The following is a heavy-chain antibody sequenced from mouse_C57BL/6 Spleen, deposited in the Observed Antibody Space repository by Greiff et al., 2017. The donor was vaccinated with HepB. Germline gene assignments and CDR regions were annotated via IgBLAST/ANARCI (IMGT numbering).Heavy chain of an antibody. D-gene: IGHD1-1*01. Sequence: EVKLVESVAELVRPGASVKLSCTASGFNIKNTYMHWVKQRPEQGLEWIGRIDPANGNTKYAPKFQGKPTITADTSSNTAYLQLSSLTSEDTAIYYCARRDYGSPYYAMGYWGQGTSVTVSS. CDR3: ARRDYGSPYYAMGY. V-gene: IGHV14-3*01. J-gene: IGHJ4*01. CDR2: IDPANGNT. CDR1: GFNIKNTY.